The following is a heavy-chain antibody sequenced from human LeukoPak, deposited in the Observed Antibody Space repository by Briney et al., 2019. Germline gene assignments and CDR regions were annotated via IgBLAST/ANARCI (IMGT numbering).Heavy chain of an antibody. CDR1: GFTFSSYS. V-gene: IGHV3-21*01. CDR3: AILELANFDY. Sequence: GGSLRLSCAASGFTFSSYSMNWVRQAPGKGLEWFSSISSSSSYIYYADSVKGRFTISRDNAKNSLYLQMNSLRAEDTAVYYCAILELANFDYWGQGTLVTVSS. J-gene: IGHJ4*02. D-gene: IGHD1-7*01. CDR2: ISSSSSYI.